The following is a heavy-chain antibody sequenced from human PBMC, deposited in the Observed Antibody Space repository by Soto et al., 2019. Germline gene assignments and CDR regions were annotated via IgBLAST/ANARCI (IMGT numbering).Heavy chain of an antibody. J-gene: IGHJ4*02. CDR3: ARERSDCPNTNCYTGDFDY. V-gene: IGHV3-21*01. D-gene: IGHD2-2*02. Sequence: EVQLAESGGGLVKPGGSLRLSCVASGFTFSDYSMHWVRQAPGKGLDWVSSISSSSSYTHYVDSVKGRFTISRDNAKNSLYLQMDSLRTDDTAVYYCARERSDCPNTNCYTGDFDYWGQGTLVTVSS. CDR1: GFTFSDYS. CDR2: ISSSSSYT.